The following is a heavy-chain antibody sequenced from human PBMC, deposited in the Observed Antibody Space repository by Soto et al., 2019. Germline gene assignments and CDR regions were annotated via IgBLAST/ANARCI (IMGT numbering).Heavy chain of an antibody. CDR3: ARDAAARDGRGGMDV. J-gene: IGHJ6*02. CDR1: GFTLRQYG. Sequence: QVQLVESGGGVVQPGRSLRLSCAASGFTLRQYGMHWVRQAPGKGLEWVAVIFYDESKEYYADSVRGRFTISRDNSNNMLYLQMNSLRGEDTALYYCARDAAARDGRGGMDVWGQGTTVTVSS. CDR2: IFYDESKE. D-gene: IGHD6-6*01. V-gene: IGHV3-33*01.